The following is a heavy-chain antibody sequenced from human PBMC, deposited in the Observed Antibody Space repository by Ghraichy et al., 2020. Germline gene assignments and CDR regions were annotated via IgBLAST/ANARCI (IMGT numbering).Heavy chain of an antibody. D-gene: IGHD2-15*01. J-gene: IGHJ5*02. Sequence: SETLSLTCTVSGGSISSYYWSWIRQPAGKGLEWIGRIYTSGSTNYNPSLKSRVTMSVDTSKNQFSLKLSSVTAADTAVYYCARGIPIYCSGGSCYSRVGEIDPWGQGTLVTVSS. V-gene: IGHV4-4*07. CDR3: ARGIPIYCSGGSCYSRVGEIDP. CDR2: IYTSGST. CDR1: GGSISSYY.